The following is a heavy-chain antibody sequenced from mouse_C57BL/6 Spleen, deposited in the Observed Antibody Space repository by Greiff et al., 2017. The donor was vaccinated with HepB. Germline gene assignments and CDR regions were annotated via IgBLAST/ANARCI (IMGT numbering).Heavy chain of an antibody. CDR3: ARPTDDYVLAY. Sequence: CTASGIDFSRYWMSWVRRAPGKGLEWIGEINPDSSTINYAPSLKDKFIISRDNAKNTLYLQMSKVRSEDTALYYCARPTDDYVLAYWGQGTLVTVSA. V-gene: IGHV4-1*01. D-gene: IGHD2-4*01. CDR2: INPDSSTI. J-gene: IGHJ3*01. CDR1: GIDFSRYW.